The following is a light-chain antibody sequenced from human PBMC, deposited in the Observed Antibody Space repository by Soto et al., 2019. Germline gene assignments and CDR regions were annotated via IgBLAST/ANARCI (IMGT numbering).Light chain of an antibody. CDR1: QSISMW. Sequence: DIEMTQSPSTLSASVGDRVTITCRASQSISMWLAWYQQKPGKAPKFLIYDASTLGSGVPSRFSGSGSGTEFTLTISSLQPDDFATYYCQQYDTYPWTFGQGTKVEIK. CDR2: DAS. J-gene: IGKJ1*01. V-gene: IGKV1-5*01. CDR3: QQYDTYPWT.